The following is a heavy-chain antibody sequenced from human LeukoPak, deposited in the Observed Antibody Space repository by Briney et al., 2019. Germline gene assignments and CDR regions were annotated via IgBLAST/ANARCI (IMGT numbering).Heavy chain of an antibody. D-gene: IGHD3-9*01. CDR1: GFTFSSYW. CDR3: ARAPERLRYFDWTYYYYGMDV. J-gene: IGHJ6*02. V-gene: IGHV3-7*04. CDR2: IKQDGSEK. Sequence: GGSLRLSCAASGFTFSSYWMSWVRQAPGKGLECVANIKQDGSEKYYVDSVKGRFTISRDNAKNSLYLQMNGLRAEDTAVYYCARAPERLRYFDWTYYYYGMDVWGQGTTLTVSS.